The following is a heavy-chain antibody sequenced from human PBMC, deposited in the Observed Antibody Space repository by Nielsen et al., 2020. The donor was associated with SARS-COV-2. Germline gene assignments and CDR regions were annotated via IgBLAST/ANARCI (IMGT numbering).Heavy chain of an antibody. CDR2: ISWNSGSI. V-gene: IGHV3-9*01. J-gene: IGHJ6*02. CDR1: GFTFDDYA. CDR3: ALLPAASYYYGMDV. D-gene: IGHD2-2*01. Sequence: GGSLRLSRAASGFTFDDYAMHWVRQAPGKGLEWVSGISWNSGSIGYADSVKGRFTISRDNAKNSLYLQMNSLRAEDTALYYCALLPAASYYYGMDVWGQGTTVTVSS.